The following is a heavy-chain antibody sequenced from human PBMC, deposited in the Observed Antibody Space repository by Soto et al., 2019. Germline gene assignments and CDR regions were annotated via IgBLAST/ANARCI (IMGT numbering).Heavy chain of an antibody. V-gene: IGHV1-8*01. CDR2: MNPNSGNT. J-gene: IGHJ6*03. Sequence: QVQLVQSGAEVKKPGASVKVSCKASGYTFTSYDINCVRQATGQGLEWMGWMNPNSGNTGYAQKFQGRVTMTRNTSISTAYMQLSSLRSEDTAVYYCARGPGSWYYYYIAVWGKGTTVTVSS. CDR3: ARGPGSWYYYYIAV. CDR1: GYTFTSYD. D-gene: IGHD6-13*01.